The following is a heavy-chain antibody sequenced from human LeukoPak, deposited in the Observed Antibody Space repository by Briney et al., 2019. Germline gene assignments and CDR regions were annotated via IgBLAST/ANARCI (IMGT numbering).Heavy chain of an antibody. D-gene: IGHD1-26*01. CDR3: AKDIPGGSYSDAFDI. CDR1: GFTFSSYA. J-gene: IGHJ3*02. CDR2: ISGSGGST. Sequence: PGGSLRLSCAASGFTFSSYAMSWVRQAPGKGLEWVSTISGSGGSTYYADSVRGRFTISRDNSKNTLYLQMNSPRAEDTAVYYCAKDIPGGSYSDAFDIWGQGTMVTVSS. V-gene: IGHV3-23*01.